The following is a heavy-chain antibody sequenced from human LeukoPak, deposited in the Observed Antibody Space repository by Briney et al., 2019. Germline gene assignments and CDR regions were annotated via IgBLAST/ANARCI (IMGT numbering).Heavy chain of an antibody. CDR1: GGSISSLY. CDR3: ARTNPGYSSSWYFDS. Sequence: SETLSLTCTVSGGSISSLYWSWIRQPPGKGLEWIGHIYYTGSTDYNPSLKSRVTISVDTSKKHFSLKLSSVTAADTAVYYCARTNPGYSSSWYFDSWGQGALVTVSS. CDR2: IYYTGST. D-gene: IGHD6-13*01. J-gene: IGHJ4*02. V-gene: IGHV4-59*11.